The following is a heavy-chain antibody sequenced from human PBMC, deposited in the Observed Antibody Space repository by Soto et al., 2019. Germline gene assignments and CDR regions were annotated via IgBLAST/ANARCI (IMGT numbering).Heavy chain of an antibody. V-gene: IGHV1-18*01. CDR3: ARILDVVVPATRRRPWFDP. J-gene: IGHJ5*02. CDR1: GYTFNSYG. Sequence: ASVKVSCKASGYTFNSYGISWVRQAPGQGLEWMGWISAYNGNTNYAQKLQGRVTMTTDTSTSTAYMELRSLRSDDTAVYYCARILDVVVPATRRRPWFDPWGQGTLVTVSS. CDR2: ISAYNGNT. D-gene: IGHD2-2*01.